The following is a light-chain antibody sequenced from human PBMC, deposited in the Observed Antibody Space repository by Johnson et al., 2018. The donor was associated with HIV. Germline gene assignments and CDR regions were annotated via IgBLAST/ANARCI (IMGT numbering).Light chain of an antibody. CDR3: GTWDSSLNAYV. Sequence: QSVLTQPPSVSAAPGQKVTISCSGSSSNIGSHYVSWYQQVPGTAPRLVIYDTIKRPSGIPDRFSGSKSGTSATLGITGLQTGDEPDYYCGTWDSSLNAYVCGAATKVAVL. V-gene: IGLV1-51*01. CDR1: SSNIGSHY. CDR2: DTI. J-gene: IGLJ1*01.